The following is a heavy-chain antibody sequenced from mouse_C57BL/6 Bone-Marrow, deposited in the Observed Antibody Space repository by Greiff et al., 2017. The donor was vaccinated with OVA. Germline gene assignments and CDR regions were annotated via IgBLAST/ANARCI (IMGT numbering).Heavy chain of an antibody. V-gene: IGHV1-15*01. CDR1: GYTFTDYE. Sequence: QVQLKESGAELVRPGASVTLSCKASGYTFTDYEMHWVKQTPVHGLEWIGAIDPETGGTAYNQKFKGKAILTAATSSSTAYMELRSLTSEDSAVYYGTRGGYAMDYWGQGTSVTVSS. CDR2: IDPETGGT. J-gene: IGHJ4*01. CDR3: TRGGYAMDY.